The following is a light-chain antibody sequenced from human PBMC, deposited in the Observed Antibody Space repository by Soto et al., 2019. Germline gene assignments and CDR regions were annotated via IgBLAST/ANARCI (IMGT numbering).Light chain of an antibody. CDR2: AAS. CDR3: QKYGSSSTWT. CDR1: QSVSSAY. V-gene: IGKV3-20*01. J-gene: IGKJ1*01. Sequence: EIVLTQSPGTLSLSPGERATLSCRASQSVSSAYLAWYQHKPGQPPTLLIYAASSRVTGIPDRFSGSGSGTDFTLTISRLEPEDFAVYYCQKYGSSSTWTFGPGTKVEIK.